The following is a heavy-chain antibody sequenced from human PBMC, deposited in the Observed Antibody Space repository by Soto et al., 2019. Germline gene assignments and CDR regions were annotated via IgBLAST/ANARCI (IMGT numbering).Heavy chain of an antibody. D-gene: IGHD2-15*01. J-gene: IGHJ4*02. CDR3: ARDPVGSRYGKDATRFDY. Sequence: GASVKVSCQASGYTFTSYYMHLLRQAPVQVLEWMGIINPSGGSTSYAQKFQGRVTMTRDTSTSTVYMELSSLRSEDTAVYYCARDPVGSRYGKDATRFDYWGQGTLVTVSS. CDR1: GYTFTSYY. V-gene: IGHV1-46*01. CDR2: INPSGGST.